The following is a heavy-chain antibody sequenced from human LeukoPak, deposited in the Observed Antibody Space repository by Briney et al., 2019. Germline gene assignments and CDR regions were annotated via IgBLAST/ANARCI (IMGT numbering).Heavy chain of an antibody. CDR2: MNPNSGNT. J-gene: IGHJ4*02. V-gene: IGHV1-8*01. D-gene: IGHD5-18*01. CDR3: ATRGYSYGRLFDY. Sequence: ASVKVSCKASGYTFTSYDINWVRQATGQGLEWMGWMNPNSGNTGYAQKFQGRVTMTRNTSISTAYMELSSLRSEDTAVYCCATRGYSYGRLFDYWGQGTLVTVSS. CDR1: GYTFTSYD.